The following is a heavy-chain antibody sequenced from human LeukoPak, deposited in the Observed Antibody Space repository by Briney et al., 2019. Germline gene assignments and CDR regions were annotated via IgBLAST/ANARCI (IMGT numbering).Heavy chain of an antibody. CDR1: GFTFSSFA. V-gene: IGHV3-23*01. D-gene: IGHD2-2*02. J-gene: IGHJ3*02. CDR3: AKDYCSSTSCYTWGYDAFDI. Sequence: GGSLRLSCAASGFTFSSFAMSWVRQAPGKGLEWVSAISGSGGSTYYADSVKGRFTISRDNSKNTLYLQMNSLRAEDTAVYYCAKDYCSSTSCYTWGYDAFDIWGQGTMVTVSS. CDR2: ISGSGGST.